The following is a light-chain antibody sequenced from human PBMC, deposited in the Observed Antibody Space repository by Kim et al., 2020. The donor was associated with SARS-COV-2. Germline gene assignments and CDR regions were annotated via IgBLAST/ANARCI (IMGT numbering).Light chain of an antibody. V-gene: IGLV2-18*02. J-gene: IGLJ2*01. CDR2: EVS. CDR1: SSDVGSYNR. CDR3: SSYTSGSTLVV. Sequence: QSALTQPPSVSGSPGQSVTISCTGTSSDVGSYNRVSWYQQPPGTAPKLMIYEVSNRPSGVPDRFSGSKSGNTASLTISGLQAEDEADYYCSSYTSGSTLVVFGGGTQLTVL.